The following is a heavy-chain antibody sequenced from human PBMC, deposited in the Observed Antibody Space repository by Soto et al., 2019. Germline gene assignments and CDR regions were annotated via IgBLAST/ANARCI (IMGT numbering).Heavy chain of an antibody. CDR1: GFTFSSYG. D-gene: IGHD2-15*01. CDR3: AKDRPLRCSGGSCRGYFDY. CDR2: ISYDGSNK. Sequence: PGGSLRLSCAASGFTFSSYGMHWVRQAPGKGLEWVAVISYDGSNKYYADSVKGRFTISRDNSKNTLYLQMNSLRAEDTAVYYCAKDRPLRCSGGSCRGYFDYWGQGTLVTVSS. V-gene: IGHV3-30*18. J-gene: IGHJ4*02.